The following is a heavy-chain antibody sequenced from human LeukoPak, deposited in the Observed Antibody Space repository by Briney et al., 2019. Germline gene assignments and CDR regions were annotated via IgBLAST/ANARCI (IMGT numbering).Heavy chain of an antibody. CDR1: GGSISNYY. V-gene: IGHV4-4*07. CDR2: IYSSGNT. J-gene: IGHJ4*02. Sequence: SSETLSLTCIVSGGSISNYYCNWIRQSAGKGLEWIGRIYSSGNTNYNPSLKSRVTMSVDTSRKQFSLKLSSVTAADTAVYYCATTESYYRDSLLEYWGQGTLVTVSS. D-gene: IGHD1-26*01. CDR3: ATTESYYRDSLLEY.